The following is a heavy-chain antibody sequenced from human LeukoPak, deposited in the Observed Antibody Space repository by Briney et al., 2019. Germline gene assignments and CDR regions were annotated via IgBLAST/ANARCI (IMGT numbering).Heavy chain of an antibody. D-gene: IGHD2-21*01. V-gene: IGHV3-15*01. J-gene: IGHJ4*02. CDR2: IKSKTDGGTT. Sequence: GGSLRLSCAASGFTFSNAWMSSVRQAPGKGLEWVGRIKSKTDGGTTDYAAPVKGRFTISRDDSKNTLYLQMNSLKTEDTAVYYCTTEWIIVDTLGSFDYWGQGTLVTVSS. CDR1: GFTFSNAW. CDR3: TTEWIIVDTLGSFDY.